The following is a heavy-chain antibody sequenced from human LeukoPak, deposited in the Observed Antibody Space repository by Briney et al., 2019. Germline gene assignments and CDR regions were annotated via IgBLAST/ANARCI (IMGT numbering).Heavy chain of an antibody. CDR2: FYYCGNS. CDR1: GDSISSCSYY. J-gene: IGHJ6*03. V-gene: IGHV4-39*07. Sequence: PSETLSLTCTVSGDSISSCSYYWGWIRQSPGKGLEWIGSFYYCGNSYYNPSLKSRVTISIDTSQNQFSLTVSSVTAADTAVYYCANVGFGELTYYYYMDVWGKGTTVTISS. D-gene: IGHD3-10*01. CDR3: ANVGFGELTYYYYMDV.